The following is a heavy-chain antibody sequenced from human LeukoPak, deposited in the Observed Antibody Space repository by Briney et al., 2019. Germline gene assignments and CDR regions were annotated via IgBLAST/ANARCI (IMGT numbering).Heavy chain of an antibody. CDR3: TRGGAADLEIGDY. CDR2: IRSNGYGGTT. CDR1: GFTFGDYA. J-gene: IGHJ4*02. Sequence: QSGGSLRLSCTVSGFTFGDYAISWFRQAPGKGLEWVGFIRSNGYGGTTEYAASVKGRFTISRDESKSIAYLQMNSLKIKDTGMYYCTRGGAADLEIGDYWGQGTLVTVSS. D-gene: IGHD6-25*01. V-gene: IGHV3-49*03.